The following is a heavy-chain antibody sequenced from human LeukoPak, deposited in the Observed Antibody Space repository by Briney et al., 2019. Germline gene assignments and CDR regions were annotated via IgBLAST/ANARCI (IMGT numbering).Heavy chain of an antibody. D-gene: IGHD5-12*01. Sequence: SETLSLTCTVSGGSVSSYYWSWIRQPPGKGLEWIGYIKSSGSSNYNPSLKSRVTMSMDTSKNQFSLRLNSVTAADTAVYYCARDGPVATNWFDPWGQGTLVTVSS. CDR2: IKSSGSS. V-gene: IGHV4-59*02. J-gene: IGHJ5*02. CDR1: GGSVSSYY. CDR3: ARDGPVATNWFDP.